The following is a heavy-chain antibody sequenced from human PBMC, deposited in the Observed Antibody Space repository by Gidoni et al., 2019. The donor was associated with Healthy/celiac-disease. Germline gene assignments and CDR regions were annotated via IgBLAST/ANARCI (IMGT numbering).Heavy chain of an antibody. Sequence: QVQLVESGGGVVQPGRSLRLSCAASGFTFSSYGMHWVRQAPGKGLEWVAVISYDGSNKYYADSVKGRFTISRDNSKNTLYLQMNSLRAEDTAVYYCAKGSYSSSWYIYWGQGTLVTVSS. CDR1: GFTFSSYG. J-gene: IGHJ4*02. D-gene: IGHD6-13*01. CDR3: AKGSYSSSWYIY. V-gene: IGHV3-30*18. CDR2: ISYDGSNK.